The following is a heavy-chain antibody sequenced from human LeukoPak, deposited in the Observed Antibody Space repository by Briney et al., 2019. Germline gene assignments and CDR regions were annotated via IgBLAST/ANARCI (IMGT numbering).Heavy chain of an antibody. Sequence: SETLSLTCAVCGGSIRSGGYSWRWLRQPPGKGLEWIGYIYHSGSTYYNPSLKSRVTISVDWSKNQFSLKLSSVTAADTAVYYCARVRIAVSPYFDYWGQGTLVTVSS. CDR3: ARVRIAVSPYFDY. CDR1: GGSIRSGGYS. CDR2: IYHSGST. J-gene: IGHJ4*02. D-gene: IGHD6-19*01. V-gene: IGHV4-30-2*01.